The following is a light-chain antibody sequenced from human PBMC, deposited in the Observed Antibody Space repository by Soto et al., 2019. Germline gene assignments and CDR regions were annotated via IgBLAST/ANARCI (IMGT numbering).Light chain of an antibody. CDR1: SSDVGGYNY. CDR3: CSSAGSSTLV. Sequence: QSALTQPASVSGSPGQSITISCTGTSSDVGGYNYVSWFQHHPGKAPKLMIYDVSKRPSGVSNRFSGSKSGNTASLTISGLQAEDEADYYCCSSAGSSTLVFGGGTKLTVL. V-gene: IGLV2-23*02. CDR2: DVS. J-gene: IGLJ3*02.